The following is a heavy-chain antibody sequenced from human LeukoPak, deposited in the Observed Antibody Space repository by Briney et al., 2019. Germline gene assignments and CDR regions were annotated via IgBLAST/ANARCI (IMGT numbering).Heavy chain of an antibody. V-gene: IGHV1-69*05. J-gene: IGHJ4*02. CDR3: ARKIAALDY. D-gene: IGHD6-13*01. Sequence: ASVKVSCKASGGTFSSYAISWVRQAPGQGLEWMGGIIPIFGTANYAQKLQGRVTMTTDTSTSTAYMELRSLRSDDTAVYYCARKIAALDYWGQGTLVTVSS. CDR2: IIPIFGTA. CDR1: GGTFSSYA.